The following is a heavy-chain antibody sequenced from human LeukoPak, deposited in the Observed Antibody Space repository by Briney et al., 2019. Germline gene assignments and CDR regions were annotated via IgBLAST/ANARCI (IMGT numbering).Heavy chain of an antibody. D-gene: IGHD4-17*01. CDR3: ANGYGAGVGYFDY. CDR2: IPYDGSNK. Sequence: PGRSLRLSCAASGFTFSSYGMHWVRQAPGKGLEWVAVIPYDGSNKYYADSVKGRFTISRDNSKNTLYLQMNSLRAEDTAVYCCANGYGAGVGYFDYWGQGTLVTVSS. V-gene: IGHV3-30*18. CDR1: GFTFSSYG. J-gene: IGHJ4*02.